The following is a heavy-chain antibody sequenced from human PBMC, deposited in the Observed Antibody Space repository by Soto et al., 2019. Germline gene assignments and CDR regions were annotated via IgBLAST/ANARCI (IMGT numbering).Heavy chain of an antibody. D-gene: IGHD4-17*01. V-gene: IGHV1-18*04. CDR1: GYIFSDYG. CDR3: AKRTSGTTWGESDY. CDR2: SSGYSGNA. J-gene: IGHJ4*02. Sequence: QVQVMQSGAEVKKPGDSVKVACKTSGYIFSDYGINWVRQAPGQGLEWLGWSSGYSGNANLAQKFQGRVTMTTDKSTHTAYMELRRLRSDDTAVYYCAKRTSGTTWGESDYWGQGTLVTVSS.